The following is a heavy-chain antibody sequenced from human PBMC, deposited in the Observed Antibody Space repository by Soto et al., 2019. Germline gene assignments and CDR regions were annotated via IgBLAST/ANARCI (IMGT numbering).Heavy chain of an antibody. CDR1: GGSISSYY. V-gene: IGHV4-59*12. CDR3: ARGLNIVVVPAAINVPNWFDP. J-gene: IGHJ5*02. D-gene: IGHD2-2*01. CDR2: INYSGST. Sequence: PSETLSLTCTVSGGSISSYYWSWIRQPPGKGLEWIGEINYSGSTNYNPSLKSRVTISVDTSKNQFSLKLSSVTAADTAVYYCARGLNIVVVPAAINVPNWFDPWGQGTLVTVSS.